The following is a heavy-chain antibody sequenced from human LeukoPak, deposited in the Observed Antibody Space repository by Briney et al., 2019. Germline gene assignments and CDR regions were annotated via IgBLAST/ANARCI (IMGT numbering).Heavy chain of an antibody. V-gene: IGHV4-61*02. CDR2: IYTSGST. Sequence: PSETLSLTCTVSGGSISSGSYYWSWIRQPAGKGLEWIGRIYTSGSTNYNPSLKSRVTISVDTSKNQFSLKLSSVTAADTAVYYCARGGGEGIDPWGQGTLVTVSS. CDR3: ARGGGEGIDP. D-gene: IGHD4-17*01. J-gene: IGHJ5*02. CDR1: GGSISSGSYY.